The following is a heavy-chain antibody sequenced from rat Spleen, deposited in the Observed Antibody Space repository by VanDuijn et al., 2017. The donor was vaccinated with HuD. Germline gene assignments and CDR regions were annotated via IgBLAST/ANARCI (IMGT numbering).Heavy chain of an antibody. Sequence: QVQLKESGPGLVQPSQTLSLTCTVSEFSLTSNSVHWVRQPPGKGLEWMGGIWGDGSTDYNSALKSRLSISRDTSKSQVFLKMQSLQSEDTSTYYCARDMGAHWGQGVMVTVSS. CDR2: IWGDGST. J-gene: IGHJ2*01. CDR3: ARDMGAH. V-gene: IGHV2-1*01. CDR1: EFSLTSNS. D-gene: IGHD1-3*01.